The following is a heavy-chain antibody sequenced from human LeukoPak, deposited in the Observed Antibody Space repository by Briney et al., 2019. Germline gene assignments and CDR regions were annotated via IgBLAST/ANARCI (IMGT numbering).Heavy chain of an antibody. Sequence: PGGSLRLSCAASGFTVSSNYMSWIRQAPGKGLEWVSVIYSGGSTYYADSVKGRFTISRDNSKHTLYLQMNSLRAEDTAVYYCARGCMYYYDSSGYCPFDYWGQGTLVTVSS. CDR3: ARGCMYYYDSSGYCPFDY. CDR2: IYSGGST. D-gene: IGHD3-22*01. V-gene: IGHV3-66*02. CDR1: GFTVSSNY. J-gene: IGHJ4*02.